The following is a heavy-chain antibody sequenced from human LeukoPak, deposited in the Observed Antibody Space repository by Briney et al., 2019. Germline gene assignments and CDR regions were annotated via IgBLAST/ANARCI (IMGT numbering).Heavy chain of an antibody. Sequence: GGSLRLSCAASGFAFDDYAMHWVRQAPGKGLEWVSLISGDGGSTYYADFVKGRFTISRDNSKNSLYLQMSSLRTEDTALYYCARDTLSGRYWATRTNFDYWGQGTLVTVSS. CDR2: ISGDGGST. J-gene: IGHJ4*02. CDR1: GFAFDDYA. D-gene: IGHD1-26*01. CDR3: ARDTLSGRYWATRTNFDY. V-gene: IGHV3-43*02.